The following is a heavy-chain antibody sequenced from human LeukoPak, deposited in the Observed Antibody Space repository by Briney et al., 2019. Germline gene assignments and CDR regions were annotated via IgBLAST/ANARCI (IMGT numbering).Heavy chain of an antibody. CDR3: ASFDSSWYPTFDY. J-gene: IGHJ4*02. CDR1: GGSISSGGYY. V-gene: IGHV4-31*03. D-gene: IGHD6-13*01. CDR2: IYYSGST. Sequence: SETLSLTCTVSGGSISSGGYYWSWIRQHPGKGLEWIGYIYYSGSTYYNPSLKSRVTISVDTSKNQFSLKLSSVTAADTAVYYGASFDSSWYPTFDYWGQGTLVTVSS.